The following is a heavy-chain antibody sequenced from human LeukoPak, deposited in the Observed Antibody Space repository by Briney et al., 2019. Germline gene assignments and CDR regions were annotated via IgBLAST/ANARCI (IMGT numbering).Heavy chain of an antibody. J-gene: IGHJ6*02. CDR2: INAGNGNT. CDR3: ARGESQRGYSGYDPDYYYYGMDV. CDR1: GYTFTSYA. Sequence: GASVKVSCKASGYTFTSYAMHWVRQAPGQRLEWMGWINAGNGNTKYSQKFQGRATITRDTSASTAYMELSSLRSEDTAVYYCARGESQRGYSGYDPDYYYYGMDVWGQGTTVTVSS. D-gene: IGHD5-12*01. V-gene: IGHV1-3*01.